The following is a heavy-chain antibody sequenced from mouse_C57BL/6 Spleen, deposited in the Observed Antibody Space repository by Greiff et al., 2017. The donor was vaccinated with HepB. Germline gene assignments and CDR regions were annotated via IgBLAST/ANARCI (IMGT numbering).Heavy chain of an antibody. J-gene: IGHJ3*01. CDR1: GYAFSSYW. CDR3: ARHYGSSYPFAY. Sequence: QVHVKQSGAELVKPGASVKISCKASGYAFSSYWMNWVKQRPGKGLEWIGQIYPGDGDTNYNGKFKGKATLTADKSSSTAYMQLSSLTSEDSAVYFCARHYGSSYPFAYWGQGTLVTVSA. CDR2: IYPGDGDT. D-gene: IGHD1-1*01. V-gene: IGHV1-80*01.